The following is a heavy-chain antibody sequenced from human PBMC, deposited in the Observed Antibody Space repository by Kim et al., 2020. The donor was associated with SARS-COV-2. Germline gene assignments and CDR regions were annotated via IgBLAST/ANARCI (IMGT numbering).Heavy chain of an antibody. CDR1: GFTFSSYG. CDR3: ARVLGSSSWYVLYYYYYGMDV. J-gene: IGHJ6*02. Sequence: GGSLRLSCAASGFTFSSYGMHWVRQAPGKGLEWVAVIWYDGSNTYYADSVKGRFTISRDNSKNTLYLQMNSLRAEDTAVYYCARVLGSSSWYVLYYYYYGMDVWSQGTTVTVS. D-gene: IGHD6-13*01. V-gene: IGHV3-33*08. CDR2: IWYDGSNT.